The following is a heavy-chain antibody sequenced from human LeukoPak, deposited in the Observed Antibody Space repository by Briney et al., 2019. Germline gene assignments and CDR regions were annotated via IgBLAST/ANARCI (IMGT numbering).Heavy chain of an antibody. CDR1: GFTFSSYW. D-gene: IGHD2/OR15-2a*01. CDR2: IKRDGSEK. V-gene: IGHV3-7*03. CDR3: ATSGLSRFGF. J-gene: IGHJ4*02. Sequence: GGSLRLSCVASGFTFSSYWMSWVRQAPGKGLEWVANIKRDGSEKYYVDSVKGRFTISRDNAKNSLYLQMNSLRAEDTAVYYCATSGLSRFGFWGQGTLVTVSS.